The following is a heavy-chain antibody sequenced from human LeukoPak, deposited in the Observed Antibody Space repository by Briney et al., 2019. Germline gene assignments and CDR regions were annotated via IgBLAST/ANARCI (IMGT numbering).Heavy chain of an antibody. CDR2: IIPIFGTA. J-gene: IGHJ4*02. Sequence: ASVKVSCKASGGTFSSYAISWVRQAPGQGLEWMGGIIPIFGTANYAQKFQGRVTITADESTSTAYMELSSLRSEDTAVYYCARVQSGSGYYYDSSGIDYWGQGTLVTVSS. D-gene: IGHD3-22*01. CDR3: ARVQSGSGYYYDSSGIDY. V-gene: IGHV1-69*01. CDR1: GGTFSSYA.